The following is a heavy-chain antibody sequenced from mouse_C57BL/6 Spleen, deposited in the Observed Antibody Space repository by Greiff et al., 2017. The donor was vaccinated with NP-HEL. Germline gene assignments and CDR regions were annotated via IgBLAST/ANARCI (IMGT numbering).Heavy chain of an antibody. Sequence: DVQLQESGAELVRPGASVKLSCTASGFNIKDDYMHWVKQRPEQGLEWIGWIDPENGDTEYASKFQGKATITADTSSNTAYLQLSSLTSEDTAVYYCTTGDGAYWGQGTLVTVSA. J-gene: IGHJ3*01. D-gene: IGHD3-3*01. CDR2: IDPENGDT. CDR1: GFNIKDDY. V-gene: IGHV14-4*01. CDR3: TTGDGAY.